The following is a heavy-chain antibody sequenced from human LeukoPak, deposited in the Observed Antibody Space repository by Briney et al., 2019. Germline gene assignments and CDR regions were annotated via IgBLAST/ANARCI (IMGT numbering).Heavy chain of an antibody. J-gene: IGHJ4*02. CDR2: IYCNDDK. CDR1: GFSLSTSGVR. D-gene: IGHD1-1*01. Sequence: SGPTLVKPTQTLTLTCTFSGFSLSTSGVRVGWIRQPPGKALEWLALIYCNDDKRYSPSLNSSLTITKDTSQNHLVLTTTTMAPTDTATYYCAHRSLESTALFFDYWGQGILVTVSS. CDR3: AHRSLESTALFFDY. V-gene: IGHV2-5*01.